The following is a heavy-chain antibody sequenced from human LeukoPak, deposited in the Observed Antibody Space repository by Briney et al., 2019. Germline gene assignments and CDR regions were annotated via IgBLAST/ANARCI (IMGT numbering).Heavy chain of an antibody. J-gene: IGHJ4*02. Sequence: GGSLRLSCAASGFTFSSYAMSWVRQAAGKGLEWVSTISNSDGSTYYADSVKGRFSISRDNSENTLYLQMNSLRAGDTAVYYCAKATGYLLWGQGTLVTVSS. CDR2: ISNSDGST. CDR3: AKATGYLL. D-gene: IGHD1-14*01. CDR1: GFTFSSYA. V-gene: IGHV3-23*01.